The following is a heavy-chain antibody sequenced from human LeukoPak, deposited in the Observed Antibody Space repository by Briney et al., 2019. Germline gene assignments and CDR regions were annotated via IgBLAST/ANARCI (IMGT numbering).Heavy chain of an antibody. CDR1: GGSIGSYY. D-gene: IGHD2-21*02. CDR2: IYYSGST. V-gene: IGHV4-59*08. J-gene: IGHJ3*02. Sequence: SETLSLTCTVSGGSIGSYYWSWIRQPPGKGLEWIGYIYYSGSTNYNPSLKSRVTISVYMSKNQFSLKLSSVTAADTAVYYCARQGDLPTHTAFDIWGQGTMVTVSS. CDR3: ARQGDLPTHTAFDI.